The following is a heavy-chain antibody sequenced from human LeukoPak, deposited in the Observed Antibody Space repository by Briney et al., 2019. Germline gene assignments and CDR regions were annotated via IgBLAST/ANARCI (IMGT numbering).Heavy chain of an antibody. V-gene: IGHV1-69*13. CDR2: IIPIFGTT. CDR1: GGTFSNYA. CDR3: ARVRITILEGTYYYYMDV. D-gene: IGHD3-3*01. J-gene: IGHJ6*03. Sequence: SVKVSCKASGGTFSNYAISWVRQAPGQGLRWMGGIIPIFGTTNYAQKFQGRVTITADESTSTAYMELSSLRSEDTAVFYCARVRITILEGTYYYYMDVWGKGTTVTVSS.